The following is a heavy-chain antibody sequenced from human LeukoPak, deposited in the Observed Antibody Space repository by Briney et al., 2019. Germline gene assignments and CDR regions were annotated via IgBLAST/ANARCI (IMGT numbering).Heavy chain of an antibody. J-gene: IGHJ6*03. Sequence: SQTLSLTCTVAGGSISSGSYYWSWIRQPAGKGLEWIGRIYTRGRTNYNPSLKSRVTMSVDTSKNQFSLKVSSVTAADTAVYYCARVFDSGSQAYFYYMDVWGKGTTVTIFS. CDR1: GGSISSGSYY. CDR2: IYTRGRT. CDR3: ARVFDSGSQAYFYYMDV. D-gene: IGHD3-10*01. V-gene: IGHV4-61*02.